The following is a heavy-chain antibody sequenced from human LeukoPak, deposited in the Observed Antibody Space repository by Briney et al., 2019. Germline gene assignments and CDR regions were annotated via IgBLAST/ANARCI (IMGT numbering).Heavy chain of an antibody. Sequence: GASVKVSCKASGGTFSSYTISWVRQAPGQGLEWMGRIIPILGIANYAQKFRGRVTITADKSTSTAYMELSSLRSEDTAVYYCARTYSSSSGQQNWFDPWGQGTLVTVSS. CDR2: IIPILGIA. D-gene: IGHD6-6*01. CDR1: GGTFSSYT. J-gene: IGHJ5*02. CDR3: ARTYSSSSGQQNWFDP. V-gene: IGHV1-69*02.